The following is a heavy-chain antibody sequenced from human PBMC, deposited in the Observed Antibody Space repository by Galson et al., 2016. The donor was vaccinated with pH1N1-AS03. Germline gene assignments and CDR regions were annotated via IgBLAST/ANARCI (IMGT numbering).Heavy chain of an antibody. CDR1: GFTFSGYS. D-gene: IGHD2-2*01. V-gene: IGHV3-21*03. CDR2: ISRSSTYM. J-gene: IGHJ4*02. Sequence: LRLSCAASGFTFSGYSMNWFRQAPGKGLEWVSSISRSSTYMYYADSVKGRFTISRDNAKNSLFLQMHSLRAEDTAVYYCARTFPGRVVVVAAAMQEGPDYWGQGTLVTVSS. CDR3: ARTFPGRVVVVAAAMQEGPDY.